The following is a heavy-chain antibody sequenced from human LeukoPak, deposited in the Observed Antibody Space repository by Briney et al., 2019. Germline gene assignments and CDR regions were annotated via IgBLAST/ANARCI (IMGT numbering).Heavy chain of an antibody. Sequence: PGGSLSLSCAASGFTFSSYAMSWVRQAPGQGLEWVSAISDSGGNTYYADSVKGRFTISRDNSKNTLYLQMNSLRAEDTAVYYCAKQAIRSCAWYDWCQGTLVTVSS. J-gene: IGHJ4*02. CDR3: AKQAIRSCAWYD. D-gene: IGHD6-19*01. CDR2: ISDSGGNT. V-gene: IGHV3-23*01. CDR1: GFTFSSYA.